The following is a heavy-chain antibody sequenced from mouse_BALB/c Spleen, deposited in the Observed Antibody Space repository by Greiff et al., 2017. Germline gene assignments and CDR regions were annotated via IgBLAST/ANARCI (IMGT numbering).Heavy chain of an antibody. CDR3: ARRAYPYAMDY. Sequence: VQLQQSGAELMKPGASVKISCKATGYTFSSYWIEWVKQRPGHGLEWIGEILPGSGSTNNNEKFKGKATFTADTSSNTAYMQLSSLTSEDSAVYYCARRAYPYAMDYWGQGTSVTVSS. D-gene: IGHD3-3*01. V-gene: IGHV1-9*01. CDR2: ILPGSGST. CDR1: GYTFSSYW. J-gene: IGHJ4*01.